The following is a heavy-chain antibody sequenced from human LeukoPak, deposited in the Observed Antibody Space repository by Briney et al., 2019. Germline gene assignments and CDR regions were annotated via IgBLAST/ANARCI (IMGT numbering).Heavy chain of an antibody. D-gene: IGHD3-10*01. V-gene: IGHV3-43*02. Sequence: GSLRLSCAASGFTFVDFAMHWVRQVPGKGPEWVSFINGNGDSAHYADSVRGRFTISRDNSKNSLYMQLTSLRADDTAVYYCARDAYGTGSHDYWGQGTLVTVSS. J-gene: IGHJ4*02. CDR1: GFTFVDFA. CDR2: INGNGDSA. CDR3: ARDAYGTGSHDY.